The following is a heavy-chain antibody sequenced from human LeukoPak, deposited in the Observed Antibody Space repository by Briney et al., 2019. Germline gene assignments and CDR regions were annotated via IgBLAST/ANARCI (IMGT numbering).Heavy chain of an antibody. D-gene: IGHD3-10*01. CDR1: GFTFSSYD. Sequence: GGSLRLSCAASGFTFSSYDMHWVRQATGKGLEWVSAIGTAGDTYYPGSVKGRFTISRESAKNSLYLQMNSLRAGDTAVYYCARDVLLWFGELPAYWGQGTLVTVSS. V-gene: IGHV3-13*01. CDR2: IGTAGDT. J-gene: IGHJ4*02. CDR3: ARDVLLWFGELPAY.